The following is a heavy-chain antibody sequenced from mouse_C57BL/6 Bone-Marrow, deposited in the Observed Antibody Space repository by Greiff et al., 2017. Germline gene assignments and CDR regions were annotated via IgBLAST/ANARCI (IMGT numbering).Heavy chain of an antibody. V-gene: IGHV1-64*01. D-gene: IGHD2-1*01. J-gene: IGHJ2*01. CDR3: ARRAPFYYGNSYYFDY. CDR1: GYTFTSYW. CDR2: IHPNSGST. Sequence: QVQLQQPGAELVKPGASVKLSCKASGYTFTSYWMHLVKQRPGQGLEWIGMIHPNSGSTNYNEKFKSKATLTVDKSSSTAYMQLSSLTSEDSAVYYCARRAPFYYGNSYYFDYWGQGTTLTVSS.